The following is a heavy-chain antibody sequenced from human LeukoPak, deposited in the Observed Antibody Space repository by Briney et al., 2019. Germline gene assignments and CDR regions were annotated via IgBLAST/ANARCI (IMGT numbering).Heavy chain of an antibody. CDR3: AKDRIPDGKYSIDF. CDR2: IVGNGGGI. J-gene: IGHJ4*02. CDR1: GSTFSTYA. Sequence: GGSLRLSCAASGSTFSTYAMNWVRQAPGKGLEWVSVIVGNGGGIHYADSVKGRFTISRDNSKNTLYLQMNSLRAEDTAVYYCAKDRIPDGKYSIDFWGQGTLVTVSS. V-gene: IGHV3-23*01. D-gene: IGHD5-24*01.